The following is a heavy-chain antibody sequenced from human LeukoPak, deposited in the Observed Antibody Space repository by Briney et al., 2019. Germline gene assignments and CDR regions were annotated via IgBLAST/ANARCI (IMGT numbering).Heavy chain of an antibody. CDR1: GFTFSSYG. D-gene: IGHD1-26*01. V-gene: IGHV3-23*01. CDR3: ARGGSYLSAFDI. CDR2: ISGSGGST. Sequence: GGSPRLSCAASGFTFSSYGMSWVRQAPGKGLEWVSAISGSGGSTYYADSVKGRFTISRDNSKNTLYLQMNSLRAEDTAVYYCARGGSYLSAFDIWGQGTMVTVSS. J-gene: IGHJ3*02.